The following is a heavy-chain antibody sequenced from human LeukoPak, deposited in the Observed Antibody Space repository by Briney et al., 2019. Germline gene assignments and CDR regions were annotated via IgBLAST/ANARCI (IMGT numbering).Heavy chain of an antibody. Sequence: ASVRVSCKASGYTFTSYDINWVRQATGQGLEWLGYMNPNSDVTSYARKFQGRVRVTIDTSISTAYMELSSLRSEDTAIYYCARELRRDDFWGQGTLVTVSS. D-gene: IGHD5-24*01. CDR3: ARELRRDDF. V-gene: IGHV1-8*01. CDR2: MNPNSDVT. J-gene: IGHJ4*02. CDR1: GYTFTSYD.